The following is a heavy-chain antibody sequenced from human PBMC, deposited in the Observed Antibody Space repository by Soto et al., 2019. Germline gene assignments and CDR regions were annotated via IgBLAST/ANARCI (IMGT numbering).Heavy chain of an antibody. J-gene: IGHJ6*03. CDR1: GFTFDDYA. D-gene: IGHD3-3*01. CDR3: AKDVKSGGYYYYYMDV. CDR2: ISWNSGSI. Sequence: GGSLRLSCAASGFTFDDYAMHWVRQAPGKGLEWVSGISWNSGSIGYADSVKGRFTSSRDNAKNSLYLQMNRLRAEDTALYYCAKDVKSGGYYYYYMDVWGKGTTVTVSS. V-gene: IGHV3-9*01.